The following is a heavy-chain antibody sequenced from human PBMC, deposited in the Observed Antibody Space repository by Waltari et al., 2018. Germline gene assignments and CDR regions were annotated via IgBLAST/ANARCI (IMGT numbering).Heavy chain of an antibody. D-gene: IGHD6-19*01. V-gene: IGHV3-7*03. CDR3: AREAVAGIPEFDP. Sequence: EVQLVESGGGLVQPGGSLRLSCAASAFTFRNYWMSWGRQAPGKGLEWVANMKQDGSEKYYVDSVKGRFTISRDNAKNSLYLQMNSLRVEDTAVYYCAREAVAGIPEFDPWGQGTLVTVSS. J-gene: IGHJ5*02. CDR1: AFTFRNYW. CDR2: MKQDGSEK.